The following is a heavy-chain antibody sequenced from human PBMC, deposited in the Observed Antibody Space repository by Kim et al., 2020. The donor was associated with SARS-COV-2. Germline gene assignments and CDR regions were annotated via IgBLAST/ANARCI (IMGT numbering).Heavy chain of an antibody. D-gene: IGHD2-2*01. CDR1: GFTFGSYW. CDR2: INRDGSVK. V-gene: IGHV3-7*01. J-gene: IGHJ4*02. Sequence: GGSLRLSCAASGFTFGSYWMTWVRQAPGKGLEWVANINRDGSVKFYVDSVKGRFTVSRDNVMNSLYLQMNSLRADDTAVYYCARDRQRTYYFWGQGILVTVSS. CDR3: ARDRQRTYYF.